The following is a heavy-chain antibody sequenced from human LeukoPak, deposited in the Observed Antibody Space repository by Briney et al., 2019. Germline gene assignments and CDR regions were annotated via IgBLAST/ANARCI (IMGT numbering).Heavy chain of an antibody. CDR3: ARENSASYPDY. V-gene: IGHV7-4-1*02. CDR1: GYTFTSYA. CDR2: INTNTGSP. J-gene: IGHJ4*02. Sequence: ASVKVSCKASGYTFTSYAMNWVRQAPGQGLEWMGWINTNTGSPTYAQGFTGRFVFSLDTSVSTAYLRISSLKAEDTAVYYCARENSASYPDYWGQGTLVTVSS. D-gene: IGHD1-26*01.